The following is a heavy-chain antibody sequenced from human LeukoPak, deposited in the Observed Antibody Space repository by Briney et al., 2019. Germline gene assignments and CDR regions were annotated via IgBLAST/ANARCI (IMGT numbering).Heavy chain of an antibody. CDR3: ARGGNRSGWSPYNWFDP. D-gene: IGHD6-19*01. Sequence: PSETLSLTCTVSGGSISSYYWSWIRQPAGKGLEWIGRIYTSGSTNYNPSLKSRVTMSVDTSKDQFSLKLSSVTAADTAVYYCARGGNRSGWSPYNWFDPWGQGTLVTVSS. V-gene: IGHV4-4*07. CDR1: GGSISSYY. J-gene: IGHJ5*02. CDR2: IYTSGST.